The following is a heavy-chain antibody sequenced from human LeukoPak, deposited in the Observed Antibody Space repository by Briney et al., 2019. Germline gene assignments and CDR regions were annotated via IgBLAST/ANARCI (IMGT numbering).Heavy chain of an antibody. CDR3: ARLSSTLYYSMDV. J-gene: IGHJ6*02. D-gene: IGHD6-6*01. CDR1: GGSIGSYY. Sequence: SETLSLTCAVSGGSIGSYYWTWIRQRPGKGLEWIGYIQNSALYRATIKSSPSLQSRVSLSIDTSKKQVSLTVNSVTAADTAVYYCARLSSTLYYSMDVWGPGTAVTVSS. V-gene: IGHV4-4*08. CDR2: IQNSALYRATI.